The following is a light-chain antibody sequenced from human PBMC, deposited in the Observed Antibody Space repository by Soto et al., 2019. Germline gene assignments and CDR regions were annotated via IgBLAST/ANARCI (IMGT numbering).Light chain of an antibody. CDR1: QNINNW. Sequence: DIQMTQSPSTLSASIGDRVTITCRASQNINNWLAWYQQKPGKAPNLLIYHASNLETGVPSRCSGSSFGTEFTLTSSSLQPDDFATYYCQHYNIYPWTFGQGTKVEIK. CDR2: HAS. V-gene: IGKV1-5*01. J-gene: IGKJ1*01. CDR3: QHYNIYPWT.